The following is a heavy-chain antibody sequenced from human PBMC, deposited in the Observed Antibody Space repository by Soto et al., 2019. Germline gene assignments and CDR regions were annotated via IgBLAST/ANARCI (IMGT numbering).Heavy chain of an antibody. Sequence: ASVKVSCKASGYTFTSYYMHWVRQAPGQGLEWMGWISAYNGNTNYAQKLQGRVTMTTDTSTSTAYMELRSLRSDDTAVYYCARDCSGGSCPIHFDYWGQGTLVTVSS. J-gene: IGHJ4*02. CDR3: ARDCSGGSCPIHFDY. CDR1: GYTFTSYY. V-gene: IGHV1-18*04. D-gene: IGHD2-15*01. CDR2: ISAYNGNT.